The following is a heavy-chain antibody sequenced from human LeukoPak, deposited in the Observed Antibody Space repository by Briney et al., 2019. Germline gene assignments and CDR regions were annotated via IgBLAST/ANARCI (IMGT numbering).Heavy chain of an antibody. Sequence: PGGSLRLSCAASGFTFSYYSMNWVRQAPGKGLEWVSYISSSSSTIYNADSVKGRFTISRDNAKNSLYLQMNSLRDEDTAVYYCARGENSVDYVFDYWGQGTLVTVSS. CDR3: ARGENSVDYVFDY. CDR2: ISSSSSTI. CDR1: GFTFSYYS. D-gene: IGHD4-17*01. J-gene: IGHJ4*02. V-gene: IGHV3-48*02.